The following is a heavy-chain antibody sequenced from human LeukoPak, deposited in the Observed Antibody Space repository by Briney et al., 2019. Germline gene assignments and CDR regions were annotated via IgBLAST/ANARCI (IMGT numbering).Heavy chain of an antibody. V-gene: IGHV3-23*01. Sequence: GGSLRLSCAASGFTFSSYAMSWVRQAPGKGLEWVSAISGSGGSTYYADSVKGRFTISRDNSKNTLYLQMNSLRAEDTAVYYCAKASGQTYYYDSSGYYEVTFDYWGQGTLVTVSS. CDR1: GFTFSSYA. CDR3: AKASGQTYYYDSSGYYEVTFDY. CDR2: ISGSGGST. D-gene: IGHD3-22*01. J-gene: IGHJ4*02.